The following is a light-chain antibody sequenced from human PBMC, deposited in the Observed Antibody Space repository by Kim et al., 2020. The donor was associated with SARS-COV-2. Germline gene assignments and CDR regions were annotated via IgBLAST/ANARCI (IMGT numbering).Light chain of an antibody. J-gene: IGKJ2*01. Sequence: LSHGERATLSCRASQSVSSSYLSWYQQKPGQAPRLLLFGGSSRAPGIPDRFSGSGSGTDFTLTINRLEPEDFAVYYCQQYGRSYTFGQGTKLEIK. CDR2: GGS. CDR3: QQYGRSYT. V-gene: IGKV3-20*01. CDR1: QSVSSSY.